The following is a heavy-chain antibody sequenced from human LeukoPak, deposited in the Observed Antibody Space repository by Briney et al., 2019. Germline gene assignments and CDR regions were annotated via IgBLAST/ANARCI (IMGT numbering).Heavy chain of an antibody. J-gene: IGHJ4*02. V-gene: IGHV1-2*02. CDR3: AREIAAGGWRGFDY. CDR1: EYTFTGYY. D-gene: IGHD6-13*01. Sequence: ASVKVSCKASEYTFTGYYMHWVRQAPGQGLEWMGWINPNSGATNYARKFQGRVTMTRDTSISTAYMELSSLRSDDTAVYYCAREIAAGGWRGFDYWGQGTPVTVSS. CDR2: INPNSGAT.